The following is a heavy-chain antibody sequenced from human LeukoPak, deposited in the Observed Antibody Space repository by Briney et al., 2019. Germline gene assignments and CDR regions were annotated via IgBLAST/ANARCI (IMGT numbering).Heavy chain of an antibody. CDR3: AKSDWFDP. CDR2: NKYDGSES. J-gene: IGHJ5*02. CDR1: GFTLSGHW. Sequence: GGSLRLSCAASGFTLSGHWMHWFRQPPGKGLAWVSRNKYDGSESYYADSVKGRFTVSRDNAKNTLYLQMNSLRVEDTAVYYCAKSDWFDPWGQGTLVTVSS. V-gene: IGHV3-74*01.